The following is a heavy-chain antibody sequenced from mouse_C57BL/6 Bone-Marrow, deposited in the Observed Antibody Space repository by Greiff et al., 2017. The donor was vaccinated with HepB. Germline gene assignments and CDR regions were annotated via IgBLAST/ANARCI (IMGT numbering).Heavy chain of an antibody. CDR3: APITWYFDV. CDR2: INPSSDYT. D-gene: IGHD1-1*01. CDR1: GYTFTSYT. V-gene: IGHV1-4*01. Sequence: QVQLQQSGAELARPGASVKMSCKASGYTFTSYTMHWVKQRPGQGLEWIGYINPSSDYTKYNQKFKDKATLTADKSSSTAYMQLSSLTSEDSAVYYCAPITWYFDVWGTGTTVTVSS. J-gene: IGHJ1*03.